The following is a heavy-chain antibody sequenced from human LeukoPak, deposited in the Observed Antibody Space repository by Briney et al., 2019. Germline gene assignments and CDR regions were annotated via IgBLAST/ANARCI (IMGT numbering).Heavy chain of an antibody. D-gene: IGHD3-3*01. J-gene: IGHJ4*02. CDR1: GFTFSSYA. CDR3: AKGAGYYDFWSGYPDY. Sequence: GGSLRLSCAASGFTFSSYAMSWVRQALGKGLEWVSAISGSGGSTYYADSVKGRFTISRDNSKNTLYLQMNSLRAEDTAVYYCAKGAGYYDFWSGYPDYWGQGTLVTVSS. CDR2: ISGSGGST. V-gene: IGHV3-23*01.